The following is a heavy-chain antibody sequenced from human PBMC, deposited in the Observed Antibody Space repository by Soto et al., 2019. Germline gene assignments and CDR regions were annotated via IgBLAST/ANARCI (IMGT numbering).Heavy chain of an antibody. CDR1: GFTVSTYG. D-gene: IGHD3-10*01. CDR2: ISRDGGTK. V-gene: IGHV3-30*03. CDR3: TSEVASGY. J-gene: IGHJ4*02. Sequence: QVQLVESEGSVVQPGRSLRLSCAVSGFTVSTYGMHWVRQAPGKGLEWVAVISRDGGTKYYADSVKGRFTISRDNSRNTLFLEMNSLRGDDMAVYYCTSEVASGYWGQGTLVTVSS.